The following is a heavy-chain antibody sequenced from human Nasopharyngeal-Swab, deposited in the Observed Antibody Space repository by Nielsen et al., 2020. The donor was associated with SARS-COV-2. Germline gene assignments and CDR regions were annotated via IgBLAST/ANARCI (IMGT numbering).Heavy chain of an antibody. D-gene: IGHD6-19*01. CDR1: GFIFTDYE. Sequence: GGSLRLSCATSGFIFTDYEMNWVRQAPGKGLEWISYISSSGSTIYYADSVKGRFTISRDNAKNSVDLQMNSVRAEDTAAYYCARDPLAVVGYDALDIWGQGTMVTVSS. V-gene: IGHV3-48*03. CDR3: ARDPLAVVGYDALDI. CDR2: ISSSGSTI. J-gene: IGHJ3*02.